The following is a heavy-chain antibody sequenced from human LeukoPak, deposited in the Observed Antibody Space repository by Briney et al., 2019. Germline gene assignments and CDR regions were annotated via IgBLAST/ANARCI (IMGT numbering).Heavy chain of an antibody. CDR2: INPNSGGT. D-gene: IGHD6-6*01. CDR3: ARASIAALIPFDY. CDR1: GYTFTGYY. V-gene: IGHV1-2*02. J-gene: IGHJ4*02. Sequence: GASVKVSCKASGYTFTGYYMHWVRQAPGQGLEWMGWINPNSGGTNYAQKFQGRVTMTRDTSISTAYLELSRLRSDDTAVYYCARASIAALIPFDYWGQGTLVTVSS.